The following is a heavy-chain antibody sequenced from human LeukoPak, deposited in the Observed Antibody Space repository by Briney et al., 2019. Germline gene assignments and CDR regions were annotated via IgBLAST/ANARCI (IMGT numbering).Heavy chain of an antibody. D-gene: IGHD3-16*01. J-gene: IGHJ5*02. V-gene: IGHV1-69*13. CDR2: IIPIFGTA. Sequence: GASVKVSCKASGYTFTGYYMHWVRQAPGQGLEWMGGIIPIFGTANYAQKFQGRVTITADESTSAAYMELSSLRSEDTAVYYCARGEYDYVWGSYRGPNWFDPWGQGTLVTVSS. CDR3: ARGEYDYVWGSYRGPNWFDP. CDR1: GYTFTGYY.